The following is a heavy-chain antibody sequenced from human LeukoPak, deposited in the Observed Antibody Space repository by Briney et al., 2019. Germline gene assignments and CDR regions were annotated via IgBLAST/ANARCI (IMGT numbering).Heavy chain of an antibody. Sequence: SETLSLTCTVSGGSISSYYWSWIRQPPGKGLEWIGYIYYSGSTNYNPSLKSRVTISVDTSKNQFSLKLSSVTAADTAVYYCARGGGPRELDYWGQGTLVTVSS. J-gene: IGHJ4*02. D-gene: IGHD1-1*01. CDR1: GGSISSYY. V-gene: IGHV4-59*12. CDR2: IYYSGST. CDR3: ARGGGPRELDY.